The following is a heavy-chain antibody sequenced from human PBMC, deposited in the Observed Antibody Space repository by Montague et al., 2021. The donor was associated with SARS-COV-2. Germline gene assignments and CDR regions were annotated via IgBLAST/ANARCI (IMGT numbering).Heavy chain of an antibody. D-gene: IGHD6-19*01. Sequence: SETLSLTCTVSGGSISNYYWTWIRQPAGKGLEWIGRPYTSGSTTYNPSLKSRVPMSVDTSKNQFSLNVTSVTAADTAIYYCARESGYSSGWRYYYGMDVWGQGTTVTVS. CDR2: PYTSGST. V-gene: IGHV4-4*07. CDR1: GGSISNYY. J-gene: IGHJ6*02. CDR3: ARESGYSSGWRYYYGMDV.